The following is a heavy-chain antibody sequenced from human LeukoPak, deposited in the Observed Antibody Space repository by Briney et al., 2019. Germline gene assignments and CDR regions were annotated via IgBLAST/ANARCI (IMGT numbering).Heavy chain of an antibody. CDR3: ARAQFDI. V-gene: IGHV3-74*01. CDR1: GFPFGSYW. Sequence: GGSLRLSCATSGFPFGSYWMLWVRQAPGKGLVWVSRINEVGTTTNYADSVKGRFTISRDDTENTLFLQMNSLRAEDTAVYYCARAQFDIWGQGTMVTVSS. J-gene: IGHJ3*02. CDR2: INEVGTTT.